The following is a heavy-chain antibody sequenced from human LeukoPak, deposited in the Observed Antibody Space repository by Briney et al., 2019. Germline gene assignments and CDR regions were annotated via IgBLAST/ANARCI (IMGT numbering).Heavy chain of an antibody. Sequence: GGSLRLSCAASGFTFNYYAMHWVRQAPGMGLEWVAVISYDGSSKYYADSVKGRLTISRDNSKNTLYLQMNSLRAEDTAVYYCARADNIEYYYDSSGYLFDYWGQGTLVTVSS. J-gene: IGHJ4*02. CDR1: GFTFNYYA. CDR3: ARADNIEYYYDSSGYLFDY. CDR2: ISYDGSSK. V-gene: IGHV3-30-3*01. D-gene: IGHD3-22*01.